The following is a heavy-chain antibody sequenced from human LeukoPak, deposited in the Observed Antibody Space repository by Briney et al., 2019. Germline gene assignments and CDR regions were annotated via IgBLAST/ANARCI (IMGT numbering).Heavy chain of an antibody. CDR3: ARQSVTGNNGRGFFDY. V-gene: IGHV4-38-2*01. Sequence: SETLSLTCAVSGYSITSPYHWGWIRQPPGKWLEWIGTISHTGSAYYNTSLKSRVTMSVDTSKSQFSLKLSSVTAADTALYYCARQSVTGNNGRGFFDYWGQGTLVTVSS. J-gene: IGHJ4*02. D-gene: IGHD1-20*01. CDR1: GYSITSPYH. CDR2: ISHTGSA.